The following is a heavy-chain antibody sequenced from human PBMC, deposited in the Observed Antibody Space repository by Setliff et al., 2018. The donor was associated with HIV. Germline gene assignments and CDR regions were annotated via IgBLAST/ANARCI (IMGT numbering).Heavy chain of an antibody. CDR1: GGSISSSSYY. CDR2: IYSGGST. V-gene: IGHV4-61*05. Sequence: SETLSLTCTVSGGSISSSSYYWGWIRQPPGKGLEWMGYIYSGGSTNYNPSLKSRVTISEDTSKNQLSLKLSSVTAADTAVYYCAREAAHCSGDTCQFTFDSWGQGTLVTVSS. J-gene: IGHJ4*02. CDR3: AREAAHCSGDTCQFTFDS. D-gene: IGHD2-15*01.